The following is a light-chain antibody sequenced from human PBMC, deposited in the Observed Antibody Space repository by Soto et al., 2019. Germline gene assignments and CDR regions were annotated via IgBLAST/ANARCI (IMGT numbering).Light chain of an antibody. Sequence: EIVLTQSPGTLSLSPGERATLSCRASQSVSSSYLAWYQQKPGQAPRLLIYGASSRATGIPDRFSGSGSGADFTLTISRLEPDDFATYYCQQYNSYSQTFGQGTKVDIK. J-gene: IGKJ1*01. CDR3: QQYNSYSQT. V-gene: IGKV3-20*01. CDR1: QSVSSSY. CDR2: GAS.